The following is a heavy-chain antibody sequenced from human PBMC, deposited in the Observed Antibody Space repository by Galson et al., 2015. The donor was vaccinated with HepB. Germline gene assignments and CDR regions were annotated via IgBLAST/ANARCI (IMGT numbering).Heavy chain of an antibody. V-gene: IGHV3-23*01. CDR2: ITPSGDNT. CDR3: AKVFPEKTDGWYRQALYYFDS. CDR1: GFTFSYYA. D-gene: IGHD6-19*01. J-gene: IGHJ4*02. Sequence: SLRLSCAASGFTFSYYAMSWVRQAPGKGLEWISAITPSGDNTYSADSMKGRFIISRDNSQNTLFLQMNSLTADDTAIYFCAKVFPEKTDGWYRQALYYFDSWGQGTRVTVSS.